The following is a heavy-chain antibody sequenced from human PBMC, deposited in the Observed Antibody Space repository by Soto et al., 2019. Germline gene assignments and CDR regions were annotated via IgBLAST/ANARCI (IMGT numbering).Heavy chain of an antibody. V-gene: IGHV3-7*05. D-gene: IGHD6-19*01. J-gene: IGHJ6*02. CDR1: GFTFSSYW. Sequence: PGGSLRLSCAASGFTFSSYWMSWVRQAPGKGLEWVANIKQDGSEKYYVDSVKGRFTISRDNAKNSLYLQMNSLRAEDTAVYYCARDLSYIAVAGDGGMDVWGQGTTVTVSS. CDR3: ARDLSYIAVAGDGGMDV. CDR2: IKQDGSEK.